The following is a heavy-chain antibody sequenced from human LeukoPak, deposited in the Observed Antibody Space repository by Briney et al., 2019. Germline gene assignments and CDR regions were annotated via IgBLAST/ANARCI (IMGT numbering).Heavy chain of an antibody. CDR1: GGSISSSSYY. CDR3: ARQDIVVVPAAMDYYYGMDV. CDR2: IYYSGIT. Sequence: SETLSLTCTVSGGSISSSSYYWGWIRQPPGKGLEWIGSIYYSGITYYNPSLKSRVTISVDTSKNQFSLKLSSVTAADTAVYYCARQDIVVVPAAMDYYYGMDVWGQGTTVTVSS. V-gene: IGHV4-39*01. D-gene: IGHD2-2*01. J-gene: IGHJ6*02.